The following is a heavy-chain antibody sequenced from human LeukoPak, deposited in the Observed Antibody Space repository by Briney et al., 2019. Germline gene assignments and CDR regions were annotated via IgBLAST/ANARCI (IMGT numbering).Heavy chain of an antibody. CDR1: GFTFSSYG. CDR3: AKDLSGTDY. D-gene: IGHD2-15*01. J-gene: IGHJ4*02. Sequence: PGRSLRLSCAASGFTFSSYGMHWVRQAPGKGLEWVAVISYDGSNKYYADSVKGRFTISRDNSKNTLYLQMNSLRAEDTAVYYCAKDLSGTDYWGQGTLVTVSS. V-gene: IGHV3-30*18. CDR2: ISYDGSNK.